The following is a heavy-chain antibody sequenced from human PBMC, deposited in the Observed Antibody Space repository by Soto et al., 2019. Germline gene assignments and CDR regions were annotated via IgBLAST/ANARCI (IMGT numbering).Heavy chain of an antibody. CDR3: ARDVLASRWYYFDY. D-gene: IGHD6-19*01. V-gene: IGHV1-69*01. Sequence: QVQLVQSGAEVKKPGSSVKVSCKASGGTFSSYAISWVRQAPGQGLEWMGGIIPIFGTANYAQKFQGRVTITADESTSTAYMELSSLRSEDTAVYYCARDVLASRWYYFDYWGQGTLVTVSS. CDR2: IIPIFGTA. CDR1: GGTFSSYA. J-gene: IGHJ4*02.